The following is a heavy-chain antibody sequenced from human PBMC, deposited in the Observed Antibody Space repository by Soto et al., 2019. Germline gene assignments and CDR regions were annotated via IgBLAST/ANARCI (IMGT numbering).Heavy chain of an antibody. CDR3: ARGQRFSDWFDP. D-gene: IGHD3-3*01. CDR2: IYGSGST. CDR1: GGAIGSHY. Sequence: QIQLQESGPGLVKPSETLSLTCTISGGAIGSHYWTWIRQPAGKGLEWIGRIYGSGSTKYNPSLQSRVTMSLDTSKNQFSLRLESVTAADTAVYYCARGQRFSDWFDPWGQETLVTVSS. J-gene: IGHJ5*02. V-gene: IGHV4-4*07.